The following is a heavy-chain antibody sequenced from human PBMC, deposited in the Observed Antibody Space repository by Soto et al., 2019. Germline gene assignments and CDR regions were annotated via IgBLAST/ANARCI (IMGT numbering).Heavy chain of an antibody. V-gene: IGHV1-3*01. CDR1: GYSFSDYA. CDR2: ITGGRGNT. J-gene: IGHJ5*02. Sequence: QVQLVQSGAEVKKPGASVKVSCKTSGYSFSDYAMHWLRQAPGQRPEWMGWITGGRGNTKYSQKFQGRVTITRDTSASTAYMELTGLTSADTAVYFCASERPIYPWGQGTLVTVSS. CDR3: ASERPIYP. D-gene: IGHD6-25*01.